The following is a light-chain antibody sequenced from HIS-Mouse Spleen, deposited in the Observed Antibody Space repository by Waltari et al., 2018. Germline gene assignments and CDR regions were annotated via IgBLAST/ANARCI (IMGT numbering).Light chain of an antibody. J-gene: IGLJ3*02. CDR3: QSADSSGTYWV. CDR1: ALRKQS. CDR2: KDS. Sequence: SYELTQPPSASVSPGQTARITCHGDALRKQSADLYQQKPGQAPVLVIYKDSERPSGIPERFSGSSSGTTVTLTISGVQAEDEADYYCQSADSSGTYWVFGGGTKLTVL. V-gene: IGLV3-25*03.